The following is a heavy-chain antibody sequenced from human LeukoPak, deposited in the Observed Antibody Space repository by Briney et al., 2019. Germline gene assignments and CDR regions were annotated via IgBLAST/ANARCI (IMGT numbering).Heavy chain of an antibody. J-gene: IGHJ5*02. Sequence: GASVKVSCKASGGTFSSYAISWVRQAPGQGLEWMGWINPNSGGTNYAQKFQGRVTMTRDTSISTAYMELSRLRSDDTAVYYCASEVGLGRYFDWLLYLSDWFDPWGQGTLVTVSS. CDR2: INPNSGGT. CDR3: ASEVGLGRYFDWLLYLSDWFDP. V-gene: IGHV1-2*02. CDR1: GGTFSSYA. D-gene: IGHD3-9*01.